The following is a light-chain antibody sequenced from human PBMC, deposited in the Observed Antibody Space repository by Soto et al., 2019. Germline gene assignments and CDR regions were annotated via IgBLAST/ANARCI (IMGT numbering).Light chain of an antibody. Sequence: EIVLTQSPGTLSLSPGERATLSCRASQSVSRTYLAWYQQKPGQAPRLLIYGASNRATCVTDRFSGGGSGTDFTLTISRLEPEDFGVYYCQQYGSSPPFTFGPGTKVDIK. V-gene: IGKV3-20*01. CDR3: QQYGSSPPFT. J-gene: IGKJ3*01. CDR1: QSVSRTY. CDR2: GAS.